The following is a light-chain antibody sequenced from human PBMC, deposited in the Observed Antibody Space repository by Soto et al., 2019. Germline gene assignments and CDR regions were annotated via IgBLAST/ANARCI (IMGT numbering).Light chain of an antibody. CDR3: QQYGSRVT. CDR1: QSVSSTY. CDR2: GAS. Sequence: EIVLTQSPGTLSLSPGERATLSCRASQSVSSTYLAWYQQKPGQAPRLLIYGASSRATGIPDRLSGSGSGTDFTLTIRRLEPEDFAVYYCQQYGSRVTFGQGTRLEIK. J-gene: IGKJ5*01. V-gene: IGKV3-20*01.